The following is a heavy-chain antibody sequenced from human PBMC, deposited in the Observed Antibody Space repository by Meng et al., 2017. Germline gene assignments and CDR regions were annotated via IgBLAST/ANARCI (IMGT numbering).Heavy chain of an antibody. D-gene: IGHD1-14*01. V-gene: IGHV3-11*04. J-gene: IGHJ4*02. CDR1: GFAFNDYS. CDR3: ARNSMIRDRYLVTS. Sequence: VQLVGAGGGFVKPGGSLRLSGAASGFAFNDYSMSWIRQAPGKGLEWVSYISLSGSTIYYADSVKGRFTISRDNAKNSLFLQMNSLRAEDTAVYYCARNSMIRDRYLVTSWGQGTLVTASS. CDR2: ISLSGSTI.